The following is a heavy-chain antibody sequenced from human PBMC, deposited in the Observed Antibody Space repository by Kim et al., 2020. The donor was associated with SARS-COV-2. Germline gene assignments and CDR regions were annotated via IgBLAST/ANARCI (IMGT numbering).Heavy chain of an antibody. V-gene: IGHV4-34*01. J-gene: IGHJ5*02. D-gene: IGHD2-15*01. CDR1: GGSFSGYY. CDR3: ARGRGSPCSGGSCYRRGAWFDP. CDR2: INHSGST. Sequence: SETLSLTCAVYGGSFSGYYWSWIRQPPGKGLEWIGEINHSGSTNYNPSLKSRVTISVDTSKNQFSLKLSSVTAADTAVYYCARGRGSPCSGGSCYRRGAWFDPWGQGTLVTVSS.